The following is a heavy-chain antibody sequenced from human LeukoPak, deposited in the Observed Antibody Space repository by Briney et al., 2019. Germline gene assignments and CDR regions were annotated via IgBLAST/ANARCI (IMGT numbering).Heavy chain of an antibody. V-gene: IGHV1-18*01. CDR1: GYTFTSYG. D-gene: IGHD1-26*01. J-gene: IGHJ4*02. CDR2: ISGHNGNT. CDR3: ARDGTRSVIVGAEDGFDY. Sequence: GASVKVSCKASGYTFTSYGISWVRQAPGQGLEWMGWISGHNGNTKYAQKLQGRVTMTIDTSTTTAYMELRSLRSDDTAVYYCARDGTRSVIVGAEDGFDYWGQGTLVTVSS.